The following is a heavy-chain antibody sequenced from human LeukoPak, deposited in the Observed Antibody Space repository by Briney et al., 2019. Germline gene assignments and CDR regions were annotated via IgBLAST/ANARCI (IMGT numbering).Heavy chain of an antibody. V-gene: IGHV3-74*03. D-gene: IGHD2-15*01. CDR3: ARSKSWYSTDALDI. Sequence: GGSLRLSCAASGFTFSSHWMHWVRQAPGKGLVWVSRINGDGSNTTYAASVKGRFTISRDNAKNTLYLQMNSLRAEDTAVYHCARSKSWYSTDALDIWGQGTMVTVSS. CDR1: GFTFSSHW. J-gene: IGHJ3*02. CDR2: INGDGSNT.